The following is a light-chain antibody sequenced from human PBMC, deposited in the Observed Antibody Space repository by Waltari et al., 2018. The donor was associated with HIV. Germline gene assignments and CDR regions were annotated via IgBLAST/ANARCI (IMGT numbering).Light chain of an antibody. CDR2: WAS. Sequence: DIVMTQSPQSLTVSLGERATISCKSSQSILSSSGNKYFLAWYQQKPGQPPKFRSYWASTRAAGVPARFSGSDSGTDCTLTISSLRAEDVAVYYCHQYHTTPYTFGQGTKLEI. CDR3: HQYHTTPYT. J-gene: IGKJ2*01. CDR1: QSILSSSGNKYF. V-gene: IGKV4-1*01.